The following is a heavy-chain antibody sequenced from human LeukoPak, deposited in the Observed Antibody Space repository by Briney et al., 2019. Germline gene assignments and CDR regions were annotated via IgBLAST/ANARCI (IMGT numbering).Heavy chain of an antibody. D-gene: IGHD3-22*01. J-gene: IGHJ4*02. CDR2: INSDGSRT. CDR3: ARDSLTLIVGRQRRGLDY. CDR1: GSTFSSYW. Sequence: GGSLRLSCAASGSTFSSYWMHWVRQAPGRGLVWVSRINSDGSRTTYADSVKGRFTISRDNAKNSLFLQMNSLRAEDTAIYYCARDSLTLIVGRQRRGLDYWGQGTLVTVSS. V-gene: IGHV3-74*01.